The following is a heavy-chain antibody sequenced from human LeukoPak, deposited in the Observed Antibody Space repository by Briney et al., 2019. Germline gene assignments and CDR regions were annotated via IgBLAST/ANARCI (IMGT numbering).Heavy chain of an antibody. CDR2: IYSYSGST. V-gene: IGHV4-39*01. CDR1: GDSITSSSYY. D-gene: IGHD3-22*01. Sequence: SETLSLTCTVSGDSITSSSYYWGWIRQPPGMGLEWIGTIYSYSGSTNYNPSLKSRVTISFDTSKSQFSLRLSSVTAADTAVYYCARHNHYDGSGYSHLDYWGRGTLVTVSS. J-gene: IGHJ4*02. CDR3: ARHNHYDGSGYSHLDY.